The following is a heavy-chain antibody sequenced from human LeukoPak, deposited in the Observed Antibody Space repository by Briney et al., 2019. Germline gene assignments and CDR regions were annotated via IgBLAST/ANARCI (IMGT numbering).Heavy chain of an antibody. J-gene: IGHJ6*03. CDR1: GFTFSSYG. D-gene: IGHD1-1*01. Sequence: GGSLRLSCAASGFTFSSYGMHWVRQAPGKGLEWVAFIRYDGSNKYYADSVKGRFTISRDNSKNTLYLQMNSLRAEDTAVYYCAIDPGTTIYYYYYMDVWGKGTTVTVSS. V-gene: IGHV3-30*02. CDR3: AIDPGTTIYYYYYMDV. CDR2: IRYDGSNK.